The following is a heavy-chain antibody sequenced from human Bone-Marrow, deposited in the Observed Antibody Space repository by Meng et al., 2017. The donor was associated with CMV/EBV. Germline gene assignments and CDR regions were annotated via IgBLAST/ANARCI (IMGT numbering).Heavy chain of an antibody. V-gene: IGHV4-34*01. CDR3: ARFEYSSSPFDP. Sequence: SETLSLTCAVYGGSFSGYYWGWIRQPPGKGLEWIGSIYYSGSTYYNPSLKSRVTISVDTSKNQFSLKLSSVTAADTAVYYCARFEYSSSPFDPWGQGTLVTVPS. CDR2: IYYSGST. J-gene: IGHJ5*02. CDR1: GGSFSGYY. D-gene: IGHD6-6*01.